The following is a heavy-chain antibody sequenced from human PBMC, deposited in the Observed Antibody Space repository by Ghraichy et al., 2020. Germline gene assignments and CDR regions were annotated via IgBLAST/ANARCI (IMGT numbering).Heavy chain of an antibody. CDR1: GFTFTSYA. V-gene: IGHV3-23*01. CDR2: ISGSGGST. J-gene: IGHJ4*02. CDR3: AKNHYGSGNYSSRERVDY. Sequence: GESLNISCAASGFTFTSYAMSWVRQAPGKGLEWVSAISGSGGSTYYADSVKGRFTISRDNSKNTLYLQMNSLRAEDTAFYYCAKNHYGSGNYSSRERVDYWGQGTLVTVSS. D-gene: IGHD3-10*01.